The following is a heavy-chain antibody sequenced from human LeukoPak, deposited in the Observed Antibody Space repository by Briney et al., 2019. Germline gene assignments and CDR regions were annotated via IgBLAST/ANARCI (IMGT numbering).Heavy chain of an antibody. CDR1: GFSFGDYA. Sequence: GGSLRLSCTTSGFSFGDYAVSWVRQAPGKGLEWVANIKQDGSEKYYVDSVKGRFTMSRDNAKNSLYLQMNSLRAEDTAVYYCARVQWELRGVGSYFEYWGQGALVTVSS. CDR3: ARVQWELRGVGSYFEY. V-gene: IGHV3-7*01. J-gene: IGHJ4*02. D-gene: IGHD1-26*01. CDR2: IKQDGSEK.